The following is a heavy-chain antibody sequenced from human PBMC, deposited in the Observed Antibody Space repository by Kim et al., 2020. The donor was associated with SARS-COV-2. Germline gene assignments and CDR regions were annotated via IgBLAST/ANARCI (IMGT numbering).Heavy chain of an antibody. J-gene: IGHJ6*02. V-gene: IGHV3-48*04. CDR2: ISSSSSTI. CDR1: GFTFSSYS. D-gene: IGHD2-15*01. Sequence: GGSLRLSCAASGFTFSSYSMNWVRQAPGKGLEWVSYISSSSSTIYYADSVKGRFTISRDNAKNSLYLQMNSLRAEDTAVYYCARDHNEYCSGGSCYDSYYYGMDVWGQGTTVTVSS. CDR3: ARDHNEYCSGGSCYDSYYYGMDV.